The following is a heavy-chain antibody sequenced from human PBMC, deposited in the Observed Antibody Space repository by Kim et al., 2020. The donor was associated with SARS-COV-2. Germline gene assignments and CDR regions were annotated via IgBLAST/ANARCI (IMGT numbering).Heavy chain of an antibody. D-gene: IGHD2-15*01. V-gene: IGHV4-34*01. Sequence: SETLSLTCAVYGGSFSGYYWSWIRQPPGKGLEWIGEINHSGSTNYNPSLKSRVTISVDTSKNQFSLKLSSVTAADTAVYYCARLYCSGVIWRCYFYYWG. CDR1: GGSFSGYY. J-gene: IGHJ4*01. CDR3: ARLYCSGVIWRCYFYY. CDR2: INHSGST.